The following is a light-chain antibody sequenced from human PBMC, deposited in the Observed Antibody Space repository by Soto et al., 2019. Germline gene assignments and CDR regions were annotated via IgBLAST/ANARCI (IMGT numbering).Light chain of an antibody. CDR3: QQYNSYPT. J-gene: IGKJ1*01. CDR1: QSISNY. Sequence: DIQMTQSPSSLSASVGDRVAIICRASQSISNYLIWYQQKPGKAPKLLIYAASSLQSGVPSRFSGSGSGTEFTLTISSLQPDDFATYYCQQYNSYPTFGQGTKVDIK. CDR2: AAS. V-gene: IGKV1-39*01.